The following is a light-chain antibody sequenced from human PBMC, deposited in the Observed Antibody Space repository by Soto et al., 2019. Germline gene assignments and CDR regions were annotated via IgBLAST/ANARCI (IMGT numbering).Light chain of an antibody. CDR1: SSDVGGYNY. CDR2: EVS. V-gene: IGLV2-8*01. J-gene: IGLJ1*01. CDR3: SSYAGSNFYV. Sequence: QSALTQPPSASGSPGQSVTISCTGTSSDVGGYNYVSWYQQHPGKAPKLMIYEVSKRPSGVPDRFSGSKSGNTASLTVSGLQAEDEADYYCSSYAGSNFYVFGTGTKAT.